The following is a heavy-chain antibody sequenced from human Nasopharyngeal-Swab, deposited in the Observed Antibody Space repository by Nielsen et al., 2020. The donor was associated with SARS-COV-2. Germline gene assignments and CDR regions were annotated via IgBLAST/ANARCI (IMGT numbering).Heavy chain of an antibody. J-gene: IGHJ4*02. CDR3: TRRGPQYNFDY. Sequence: GGSLRLSCTAAGFTFGAYSMSWVRQAPGKGLEWIGFIRDQLYGGTTEYAASVKGRFTISRDDSKSIAYLQMNSLKSEDTAVYYCTRRGPQYNFDYWGQGIPVTVSS. D-gene: IGHD1-1*01. CDR1: GFTFGAYS. CDR2: IRDQLYGGTT. V-gene: IGHV3-49*04.